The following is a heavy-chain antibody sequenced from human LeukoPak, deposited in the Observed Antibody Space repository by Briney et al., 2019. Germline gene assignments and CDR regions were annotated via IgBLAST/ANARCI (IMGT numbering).Heavy chain of an antibody. J-gene: IGHJ6*03. CDR2: INHSGST. CDR3: ARMYYDFWSGSRSYYYYYYMDV. D-gene: IGHD3-3*01. Sequence: PSETLSLTCAVYGGSFSGYYWSWLRQPPGKGLEWIGEINHSGSTNYNPSLKSRVTISVDTSKNQFSLKLSSVTAADTAVYYCARMYYDFWSGSRSYYYYYYMDVWGKGTTVTVSS. V-gene: IGHV4-34*01. CDR1: GGSFSGYY.